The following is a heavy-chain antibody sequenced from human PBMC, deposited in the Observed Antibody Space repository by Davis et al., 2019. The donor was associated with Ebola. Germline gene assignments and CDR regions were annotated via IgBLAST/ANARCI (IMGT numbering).Heavy chain of an antibody. D-gene: IGHD2-15*01. V-gene: IGHV4-59*02. CDR2: MYLSGIT. CDR3: ARVSDRRECSGGSCYARGNWFDP. J-gene: IGHJ5*02. CDR1: GGSVSGYY. Sequence: SETLSLTCTVSGGSVSGYYWSWIRQPPGKGLEWIGHMYLSGITEYNPSLTSRVTMSVDMSSNQVSLELISLTAADTAVYYCARVSDRRECSGGSCYARGNWFDPWGQGTLVTVSS.